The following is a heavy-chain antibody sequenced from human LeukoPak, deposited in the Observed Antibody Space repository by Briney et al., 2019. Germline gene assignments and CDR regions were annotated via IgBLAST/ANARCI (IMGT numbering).Heavy chain of an antibody. V-gene: IGHV1-2*02. J-gene: IGHJ5*02. D-gene: IGHD4-23*01. CDR2: INPNSGGT. Sequence: ASVKVSCKASGYTFTGYYMHWVRQAPGQGLEWMGWINPNSGGTIYAQKFQGRVTMTRDTSISTAYMELSRLRSDDTAVYYCARASDYGGNLDWFDPWGQGTLVTVSS. CDR1: GYTFTGYY. CDR3: ARASDYGGNLDWFDP.